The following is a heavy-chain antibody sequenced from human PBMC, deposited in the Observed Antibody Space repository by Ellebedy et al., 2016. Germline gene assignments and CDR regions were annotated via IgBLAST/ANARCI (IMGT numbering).Heavy chain of an antibody. D-gene: IGHD1-26*01. J-gene: IGHJ4*02. Sequence: GESLKISXTASGFTFRNYCMQWVRQAPGKGLEWVAVILSDGTNEYYADSVKGRFSISRDNSKNTLSLQMNSLRAEDTAVYYCAKVAPGGARAFDYWGQGTLVTVSS. CDR1: GFTFRNYC. CDR2: ILSDGTNE. CDR3: AKVAPGGARAFDY. V-gene: IGHV3-33*03.